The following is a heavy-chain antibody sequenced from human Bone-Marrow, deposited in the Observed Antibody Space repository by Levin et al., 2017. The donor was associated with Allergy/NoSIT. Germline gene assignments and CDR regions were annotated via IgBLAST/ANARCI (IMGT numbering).Heavy chain of an antibody. J-gene: IGHJ3*02. Sequence: SETLSLTCTVSGGSISSYYWSWIRQPPGKGLEWIGYIYYSGSTNYNPSLKSRVTISVDTSKNQFSLKLSSVTAADTAVYYCARPSGRLWRAFDIWGQGTMVTVSS. D-gene: IGHD3-10*01. V-gene: IGHV4-59*01. CDR3: ARPSGRLWRAFDI. CDR2: IYYSGST. CDR1: GGSISSYY.